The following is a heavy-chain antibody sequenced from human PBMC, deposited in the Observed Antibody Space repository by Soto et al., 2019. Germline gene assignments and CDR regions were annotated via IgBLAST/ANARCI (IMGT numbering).Heavy chain of an antibody. CDR2: VSSNGGST. CDR1: GFTFSNYA. CDR3: ARVGIAVAGGAAVGIFDY. J-gene: IGHJ4*02. D-gene: IGHD6-19*01. V-gene: IGHV3-64*01. Sequence: GGSLRLSCAASGFTFSNYAMHWVRQAPGKGLEYVSAVSSNGGSTYYANSVRGRFTISRDNSKNTLYLQMGSLKPDDMAVYYCARVGIAVAGGAAVGIFDYWGQGTLVTVSS.